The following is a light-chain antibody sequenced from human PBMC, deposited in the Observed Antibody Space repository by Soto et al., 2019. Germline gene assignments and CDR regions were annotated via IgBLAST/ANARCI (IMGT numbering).Light chain of an antibody. J-gene: IGLJ2*01. V-gene: IGLV1-44*01. CDR1: SSNIGTNS. CDR3: TAWDDNLSLVV. CDR2: SNN. Sequence: QSVLTQPPSACGTPGQRVTISCFGSSSNIGTNSVNWYQQLPETAPKLLIYSNNQRPSGVPDRFSGSKSGTSASLAISGLQSEDEADYYCTAWDDNLSLVVFGGGTQLTVL.